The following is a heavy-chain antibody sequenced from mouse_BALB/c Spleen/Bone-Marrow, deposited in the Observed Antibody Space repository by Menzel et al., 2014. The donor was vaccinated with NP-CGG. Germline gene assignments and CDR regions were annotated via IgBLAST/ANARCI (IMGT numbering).Heavy chain of an antibody. CDR3: ARSPYYGNYFDY. V-gene: IGHV1-67*01. CDR2: ISIYYDNT. J-gene: IGHJ2*01. CDR1: GYTFTDYA. Sequence: VQLQQSGPELVRPGESVKISCKGSGYTFTDYAMHWVKQCHAKSLEWIGVISIYYDNTNYNQKFKGKATMTVDKSSSTAYMELARLTSEDSAIYYCARSPYYGNYFDYWGQGTTLTVSS. D-gene: IGHD2-10*01.